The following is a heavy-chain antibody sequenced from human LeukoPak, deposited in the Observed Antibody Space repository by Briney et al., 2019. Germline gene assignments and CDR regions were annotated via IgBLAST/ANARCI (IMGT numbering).Heavy chain of an antibody. J-gene: IGHJ5*02. CDR2: INHSGST. CDR3: ARGRRVVVVAAGKWFDP. D-gene: IGHD2-15*01. Sequence: SETLSLTCAVYGGSFSGYYWSWIRQPPGKGLERIGEINHSGSTNYNPSLKSRVTISVDTSKNQFSLKLSSVTAADTAVYYCARGRRVVVVAAGKWFDPWGQGTLVTVSS. CDR1: GGSFSGYY. V-gene: IGHV4-34*01.